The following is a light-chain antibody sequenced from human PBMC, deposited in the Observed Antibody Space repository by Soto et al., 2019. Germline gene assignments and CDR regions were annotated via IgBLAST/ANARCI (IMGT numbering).Light chain of an antibody. Sequence: SYELTQPLSVSVALGQTARITCGGNNIGSKNVHWYQQKPGQAPVVVIYRDTNRPSGIPERFSGSSSGNTATLTISRAQAGDEGDYYCQVWDSSLVVFGGGTKVTVL. CDR2: RDT. V-gene: IGLV3-9*01. CDR1: NIGSKN. CDR3: QVWDSSLVV. J-gene: IGLJ2*01.